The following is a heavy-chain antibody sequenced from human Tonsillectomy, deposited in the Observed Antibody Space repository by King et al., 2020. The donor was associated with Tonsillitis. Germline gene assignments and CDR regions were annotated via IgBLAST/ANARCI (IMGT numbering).Heavy chain of an antibody. D-gene: IGHD5-24*01. CDR3: ASIGVEMATSMDV. CDR2: INHSGIT. CDR1: GGSFSTYY. J-gene: IGHJ6*03. V-gene: IGHV4-34*01. Sequence: VQLQQWGAGLLKPSETLSLKCAVYGGSFSTYYWSWIRQPPGKGLEWIGEINHSGITNYNPSLKSRVTISVDTSKNQFSRKLSSVTAADTAVYYCASIGVEMATSMDVWGKGTTVTVSS.